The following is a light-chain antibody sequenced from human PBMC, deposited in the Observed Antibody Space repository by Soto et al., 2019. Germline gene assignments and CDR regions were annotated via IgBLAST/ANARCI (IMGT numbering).Light chain of an antibody. J-gene: IGLJ1*01. Sequence: QSVLTQPPSASGTPGQRVTISCSGSSSNIGSNTVNWYQQLPGTAPKLLIYSNTQRPSGVPDRFSGSKSGTSASLAISGLQSADEADYYCAAWDDSLNGSYVFGTGTKLTVL. V-gene: IGLV1-44*01. CDR3: AAWDDSLNGSYV. CDR1: SSNIGSNT. CDR2: SNT.